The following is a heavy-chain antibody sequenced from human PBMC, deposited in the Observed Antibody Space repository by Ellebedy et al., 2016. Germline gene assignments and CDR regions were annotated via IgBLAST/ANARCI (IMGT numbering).Heavy chain of an antibody. Sequence: ASVKVSCXVSGYTLTELSMHWVRQAPGKGLEWMGGFDPEDGETIYAQKFQGRVTITADESTSTAYMELSRLRSDDTAVYYCARGGSSSWLRGTAYYYYMDVWGKGTTVTVSS. V-gene: IGHV1-24*01. D-gene: IGHD6-13*01. CDR1: GYTLTELS. J-gene: IGHJ6*03. CDR3: ARGGSSSWLRGTAYYYYMDV. CDR2: FDPEDGET.